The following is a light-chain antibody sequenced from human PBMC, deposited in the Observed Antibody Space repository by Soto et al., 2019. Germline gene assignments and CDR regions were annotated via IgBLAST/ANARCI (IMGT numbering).Light chain of an antibody. J-gene: IGKJ4*01. CDR3: QQYNYWPPLT. CDR1: QSVSNN. V-gene: IGKV3-15*01. Sequence: EIVMTQSPATLSVSPGERATLSCRASQSVSNNLAWYQQKPGQAPRLLIYGASTRATGIPDRFSGSGSGTEFTLTISSPQSEDFAVYYCQQYNYWPPLTFGGGTKVEIK. CDR2: GAS.